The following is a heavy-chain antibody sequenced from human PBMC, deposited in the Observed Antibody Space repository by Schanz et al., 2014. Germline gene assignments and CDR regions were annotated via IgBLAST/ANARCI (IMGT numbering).Heavy chain of an antibody. CDR1: GFSFSNYW. D-gene: IGHD1-1*01. CDR3: ARESGGQNDLDAEAHKYTYMDV. J-gene: IGHJ6*03. V-gene: IGHV3-7*01. Sequence: EVQLVESGGGLVQPGESLRLSCAASGFSFSNYWMSWVRQAPGKGLEWVANIGDDGADKYYLDSVRGRFTISRDNTKNFLHREMNNPRAEDTAVYLCARESGGQNDLDAEAHKYTYMDVWGKGTTVTVSS. CDR2: IGDDGADK.